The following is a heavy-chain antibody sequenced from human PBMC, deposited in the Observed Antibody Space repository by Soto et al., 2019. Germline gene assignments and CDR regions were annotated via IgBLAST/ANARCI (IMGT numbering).Heavy chain of an antibody. J-gene: IGHJ4*02. CDR3: STYYYDSSGYSQLDFDY. CDR2: ISGSGGST. V-gene: IGHV3-23*01. CDR1: GFTFSSYA. D-gene: IGHD3-22*01. Sequence: EVQLLESGGGLVQPGGSLRLSCAASGFTFSSYAMSWVSQAPGKGLEWVSAISGSGGSTYYADSVKGRFTISRDNSKNTLYLKMNSLKAEDTAVYYCSTYYYDSSGYSQLDFDYWGQGTLFTVSS.